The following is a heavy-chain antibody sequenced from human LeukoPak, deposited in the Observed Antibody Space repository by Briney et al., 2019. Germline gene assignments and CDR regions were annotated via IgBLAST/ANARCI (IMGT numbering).Heavy chain of an antibody. D-gene: IGHD3-10*01. Sequence: GGSLRLSCAASGFTFSSYSMNWVRQAPGKGLEWVSVIYSGGSTYYADSVKGRFTISRDNSKNTLYLQMNSLRAEDTAVYYCARGSLGLGGVIIYFDYWGQGTLVTVSS. CDR3: ARGSLGLGGVIIYFDY. V-gene: IGHV3-66*01. J-gene: IGHJ4*02. CDR1: GFTFSSYS. CDR2: IYSGGST.